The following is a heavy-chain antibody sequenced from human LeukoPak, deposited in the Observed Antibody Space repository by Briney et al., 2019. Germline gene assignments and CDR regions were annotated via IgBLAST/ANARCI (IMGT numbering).Heavy chain of an antibody. CDR2: ISYDGSNK. V-gene: IGHV3-30-3*01. J-gene: IGHJ3*02. Sequence: SCKASGGTFSSYAMHWVRQAPGKGLERVAVISYDGSNKYYADSVKGRFTISRDNSKNTLYLQMNSLRAEDTAVYYCARDLASTRAFDIWGQGTMVTVSS. CDR3: ARDLASTRAFDI. CDR1: GGTFSSYA. D-gene: IGHD2-2*01.